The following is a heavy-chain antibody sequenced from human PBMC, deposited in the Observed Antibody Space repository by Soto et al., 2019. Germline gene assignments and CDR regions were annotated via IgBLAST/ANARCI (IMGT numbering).Heavy chain of an antibody. D-gene: IGHD3-10*01. Sequence: SETLSLTCTVSGGSISSYYWSWIRQPPGKGLEWIGYIYYSGSTNYNPSLKSRVTISVDTSKNQFSLKLSSVTAADTAVYYCARGSDDFYGMDVWGQGTTVTV. CDR2: IYYSGST. J-gene: IGHJ6*02. CDR3: ARGSDDFYGMDV. V-gene: IGHV4-59*01. CDR1: GGSISSYY.